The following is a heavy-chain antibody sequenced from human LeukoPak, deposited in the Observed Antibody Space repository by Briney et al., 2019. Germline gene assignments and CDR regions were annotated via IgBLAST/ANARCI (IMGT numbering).Heavy chain of an antibody. Sequence: ASVKVSCKASGGTFSSYAISWVRQAPGQGLEWMGRIIPILGIANYAQKFQGRVTITADESTSTAYMELSSLRSEDTAVYYCANNSGPKYSYGPYYFDYWGQGTLVTVSS. D-gene: IGHD5-18*01. CDR3: ANNSGPKYSYGPYYFDY. V-gene: IGHV1-69*04. J-gene: IGHJ4*02. CDR1: GGTFSSYA. CDR2: IIPILGIA.